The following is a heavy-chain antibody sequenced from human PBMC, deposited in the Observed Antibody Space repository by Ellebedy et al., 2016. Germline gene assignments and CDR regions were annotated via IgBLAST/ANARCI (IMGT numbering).Heavy chain of an antibody. CDR1: GFTLTSYS. V-gene: IGHV3-48*04. CDR3: ARDLGAARRKGIDY. D-gene: IGHD6-6*01. CDR2: ISSGSTTI. Sequence: GESLKISCTASGFTLTSYSMNWVRQAPGKGLEWVSYISSGSTTIYYADSVKGRFTISRDNGENSLYLQMNSLRAEDTAVYYCARDLGAARRKGIDYWGQGTLVTVSS. J-gene: IGHJ4*02.